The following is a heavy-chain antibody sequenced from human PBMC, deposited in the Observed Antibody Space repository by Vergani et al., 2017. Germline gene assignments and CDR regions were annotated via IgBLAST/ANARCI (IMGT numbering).Heavy chain of an antibody. D-gene: IGHD1-26*01. Sequence: QVQLVQSGADVKKPGSSVKVSCKASGGTFSSYTISWVRQAPGQGLEWMGRIIPILGIANYAQKFQGRVTITADKSTSTAYMELSSLRSEDTAVYYCARDHTGELQGYWGQGTLVTVSS. V-gene: IGHV1-69*08. CDR1: GGTFSSYT. CDR3: ARDHTGELQGY. CDR2: IIPILGIA. J-gene: IGHJ4*02.